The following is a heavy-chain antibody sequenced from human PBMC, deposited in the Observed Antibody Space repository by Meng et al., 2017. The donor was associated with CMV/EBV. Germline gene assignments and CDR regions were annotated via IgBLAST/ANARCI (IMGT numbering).Heavy chain of an antibody. CDR2: IFSNDEK. J-gene: IGHJ6*02. CDR1: GFSLSNARMG. D-gene: IGHD4-11*01. CDR3: ARIYSNYYYGMDV. Sequence: SGPTLVKPTETLTLTCTGSGFSLSNARMGVSWIRQPPGKALEWLAHIFSNDEKSYSTSLKSRLTISKDTSKSQVVLTLTNMDPVDTATYYCARIYSNYYYGMDVWGQGTTVTVSS. V-gene: IGHV2-26*01.